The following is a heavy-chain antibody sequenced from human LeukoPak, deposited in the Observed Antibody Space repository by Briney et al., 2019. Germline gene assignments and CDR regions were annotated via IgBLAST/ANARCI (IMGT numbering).Heavy chain of an antibody. Sequence: ASVKVSCKASGYTFTGYYMHWVRQAPGQGLEWMGWINPNSGGTDYAQKFQGRVTMTRDTSISTAYMELSSLRSEDTAVYYCASFVDGAVAGWVPAPWGQGTLVTVSS. CDR1: GYTFTGYY. CDR2: INPNSGGT. D-gene: IGHD6-19*01. V-gene: IGHV1-2*02. J-gene: IGHJ4*02. CDR3: ASFVDGAVAGWVPAP.